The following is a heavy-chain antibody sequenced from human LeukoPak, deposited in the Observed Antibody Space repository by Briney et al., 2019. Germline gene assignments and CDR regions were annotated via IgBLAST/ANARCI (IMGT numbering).Heavy chain of an antibody. Sequence: PGGSLRLSCAVSGLTFSRYAMSWVRQAPGKGLEWVSAISESGSGTYYADSVKGRFTISRDNAKNSLYLQMNSLRAEDTAVYYCAREWGIAVADYWGQGTLVTVSS. V-gene: IGHV3-23*01. D-gene: IGHD6-19*01. CDR2: ISESGSGT. J-gene: IGHJ4*02. CDR1: GLTFSRYA. CDR3: AREWGIAVADY.